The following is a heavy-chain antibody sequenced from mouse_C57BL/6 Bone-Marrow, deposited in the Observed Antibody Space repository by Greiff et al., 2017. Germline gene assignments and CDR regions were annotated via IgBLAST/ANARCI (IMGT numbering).Heavy chain of an antibody. CDR3: ARSRVLLCDY. V-gene: IGHV1-64*01. D-gene: IGHD2-1*01. CDR1: GYTFTSYW. J-gene: IGHJ2*01. CDR2: IHPNSGST. Sequence: QVHVKQPGAELVKPGASVKLSCKASGYTFTSYWMHWVKQRPGQGLEWIGMIHPNSGSTNYNEKFKSKATLTVDKSSSTAYMQLSSLTSEDSAVYYCARSRVLLCDYWGEGTTLTVSS.